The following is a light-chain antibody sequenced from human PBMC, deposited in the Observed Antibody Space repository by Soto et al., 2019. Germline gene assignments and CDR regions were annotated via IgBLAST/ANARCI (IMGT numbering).Light chain of an antibody. V-gene: IGLV1-51*01. CDR1: SSNIGNNY. CDR2: DNN. Sequence: QSVLTQPPSVSAAPGQKVTISCSGSSSNIGNNYVSWYQHLPGTAPKLLIYDNNKRPSGIPDRFSGSKSGTSATLGITGLQTGDEADYYCGTWDSSLSAVFGTGTKVTVL. CDR3: GTWDSSLSAV. J-gene: IGLJ1*01.